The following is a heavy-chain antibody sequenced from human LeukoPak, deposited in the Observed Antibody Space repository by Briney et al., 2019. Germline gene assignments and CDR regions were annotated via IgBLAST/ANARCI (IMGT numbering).Heavy chain of an antibody. Sequence: SETLSLTCTGSGGSISTYYWSWIRQPPGKRLEWIGYTHYSGSTNYNPSLKSRVTISVDTSKNQFSLNLSSVTAADTAMYYCVRDLGTSGSDAYDIWGQGTMVTVSS. V-gene: IGHV4-59*01. CDR3: VRDLGTSGSDAYDI. CDR2: THYSGST. J-gene: IGHJ3*02. CDR1: GGSISTYY. D-gene: IGHD5-12*01.